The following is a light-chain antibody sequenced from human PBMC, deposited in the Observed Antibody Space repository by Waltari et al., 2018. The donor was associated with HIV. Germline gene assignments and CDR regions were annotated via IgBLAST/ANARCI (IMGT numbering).Light chain of an antibody. CDR2: RNN. Sequence: QSVLTQPPSASGTPGQRVIISCSGSSSNIGSNYVYLYQPLPGTAPKLLIQRNNQRSSGVPDRLAGAKSGTSASLAISGLRSEDVADYYCAAWDDSLSGYVVFGGGTKLTVL. V-gene: IGLV1-47*01. CDR1: SSNIGSNY. CDR3: AAWDDSLSGYVV. J-gene: IGLJ2*01.